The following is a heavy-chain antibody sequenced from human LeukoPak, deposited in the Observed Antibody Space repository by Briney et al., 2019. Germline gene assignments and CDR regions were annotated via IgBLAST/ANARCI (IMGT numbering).Heavy chain of an antibody. Sequence: NPSETLSLTCTVSAGSINSYYWGWVRQPAGKGLEWIGRIYTTGATNYSPSLKGRLTMSVDTSKNQFSLRLRSVTAAATAVYYCGRQGYTASYYFVDYWSQGTLVTASS. CDR1: AGSINSYY. V-gene: IGHV4-4*07. CDR3: GRQGYTASYYFVDY. CDR2: IYTTGAT. D-gene: IGHD1-26*01. J-gene: IGHJ4*02.